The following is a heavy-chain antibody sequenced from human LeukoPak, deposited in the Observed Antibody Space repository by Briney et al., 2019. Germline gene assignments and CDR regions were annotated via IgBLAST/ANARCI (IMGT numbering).Heavy chain of an antibody. J-gene: IGHJ4*02. CDR3: AKEPMAAAGTFDY. D-gene: IGHD6-13*01. CDR2: ISGSGGST. CDR1: GLTFSSYA. Sequence: PGGSLRLSCAASGLTFSSYAMSWVRQAPGKGPEWVSAISGSGGSTYYADSVKGRFTISRDNSKNTLYLQMNSLRAEDTAVYHCAKEPMAAAGTFDYWGQGTLVTVSS. V-gene: IGHV3-23*01.